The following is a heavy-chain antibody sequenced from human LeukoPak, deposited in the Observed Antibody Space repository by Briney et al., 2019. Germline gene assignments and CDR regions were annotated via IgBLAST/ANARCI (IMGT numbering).Heavy chain of an antibody. CDR2: ISGSGGST. D-gene: IGHD3-22*01. J-gene: IGHJ4*02. CDR1: GFTFSSYA. V-gene: IGHV3-23*01. Sequence: GGSLRLSCAASGFTFSSYAMSWVRQAPGKGLEWVSAISGSGGSTYYADSVKGRFTISRDNSKNTLYLQMNSLRAEDTALYYCAKVLYYYDSSGYSYYFDYWGQGTLVTVSS. CDR3: AKVLYYYDSSGYSYYFDY.